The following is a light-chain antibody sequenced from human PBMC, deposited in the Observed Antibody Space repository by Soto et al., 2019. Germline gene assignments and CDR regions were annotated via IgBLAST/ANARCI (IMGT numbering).Light chain of an antibody. Sequence: AVRMTQSPSSLSASTGDRVTITCRASQGVSTYLAWYQQKPGKGPKLLIYAASTLQSGVPSRFSGSGSGTDFTLTISCLQSEDVATYFCQQYDNFPPITFGQGTRLEIK. CDR2: AAS. CDR3: QQYDNFPPIT. V-gene: IGKV1-8*01. CDR1: QGVSTY. J-gene: IGKJ5*01.